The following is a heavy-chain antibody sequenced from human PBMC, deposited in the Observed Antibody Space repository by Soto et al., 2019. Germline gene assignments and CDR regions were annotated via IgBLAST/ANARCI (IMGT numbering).Heavy chain of an antibody. D-gene: IGHD1-1*01. CDR1: GGSISSGGYS. V-gene: IGHV4-30-2*01. J-gene: IGHJ4*02. CDR3: ARGWKDFDY. Sequence: TLSLTCAVSGGSISSGGYSWSWIRQPPGKGLEWIGYIYHSGSTYYNPSLKSRVTISVDRSKNQFSLKLSSVTAADTAVYYCARGWKDFDYWGQGTLVTVSS. CDR2: IYHSGST.